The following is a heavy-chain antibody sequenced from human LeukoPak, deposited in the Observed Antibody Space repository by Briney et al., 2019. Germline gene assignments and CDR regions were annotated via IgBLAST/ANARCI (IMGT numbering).Heavy chain of an antibody. D-gene: IGHD6-13*01. V-gene: IGHV4-59*08. J-gene: IGHJ5*02. CDR3: ARHVGLLIGSSWPDNWFDP. CDR2: IYYSGST. CDR1: GGSISSYY. Sequence: PSETLSLTCTVSGGSISSYYWSWIRQPPGKGLEWIGYIYYSGSTNYNPSLKSRVTISVDTSKNQFSLKLSSVTAADTAVYYCARHVGLLIGSSWPDNWFDPWGQGTLVTVSS.